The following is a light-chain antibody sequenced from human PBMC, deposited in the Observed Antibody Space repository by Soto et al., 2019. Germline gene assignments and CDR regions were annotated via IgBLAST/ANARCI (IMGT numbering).Light chain of an antibody. Sequence: IVLTQSPDSLAVSLGERATINSKSSQSVLWSPNNENYLAWFRQKPGQPPELLIYWASIRESGVPDRFSGSGSGTDFTLTINSLQAEDVAVYYCPHYFANYWTFGQGTSVEVK. V-gene: IGKV4-1*01. CDR2: WAS. J-gene: IGKJ1*01. CDR1: QSVLWSPNNENY. CDR3: PHYFANYWT.